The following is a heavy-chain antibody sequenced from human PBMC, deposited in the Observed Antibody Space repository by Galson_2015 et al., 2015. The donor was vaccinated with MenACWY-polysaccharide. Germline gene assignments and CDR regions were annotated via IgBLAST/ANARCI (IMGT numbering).Heavy chain of an antibody. CDR2: SGSGGGL. CDR1: GFSFSANG. Sequence: SLRLSCAASGFSFSANGMSWVRQAPGRGLEWVSGSGSGGGLYYADSVMGRFTASRDNSKNTLYLQMNNLRAEDTAVYYCAKVGPRSSWTMGIDYWGQGTLVTVSS. CDR3: AKVGPRSSWTMGIDY. J-gene: IGHJ4*02. V-gene: IGHV3-23*01. D-gene: IGHD6-13*01.